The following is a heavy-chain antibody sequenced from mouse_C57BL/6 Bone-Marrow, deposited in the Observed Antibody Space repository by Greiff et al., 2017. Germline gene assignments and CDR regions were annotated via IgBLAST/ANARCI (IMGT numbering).Heavy chain of an antibody. CDR1: GYTFTSYW. Sequence: VQLQQSGAELAKPGASVKLSCKASGYTFTSYWMNWVKPRPGQGLEWLGYINLSSGYTKYHQQFTDKATLPADKSSSPAYMQLSSLTYDDSAVYYSAYGFFDYWGQGTTLTDAS. CDR2: INLSSGYT. J-gene: IGHJ2*01. D-gene: IGHD1-1*01. V-gene: IGHV1-7*01. CDR3: AYGFFDY.